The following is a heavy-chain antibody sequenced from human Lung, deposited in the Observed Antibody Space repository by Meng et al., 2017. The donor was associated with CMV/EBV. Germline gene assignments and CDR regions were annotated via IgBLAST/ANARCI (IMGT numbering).Heavy chain of an antibody. CDR2: INPNRSGT. J-gene: IGHJ6*02. CDR3: ARAHPYDFWSGSV. D-gene: IGHD3-3*01. V-gene: IGHV1-2*02. CDR1: GYTFTGYY. Sequence: KDSGYTFTGYYVHWVRQAPGQGLEWMGWINPNRSGTKNAQKFQGRVTMTRDTSISTDYMELSRLRSDDTAVYYCARAHPYDFWSGSVWGQGTTVTVSS.